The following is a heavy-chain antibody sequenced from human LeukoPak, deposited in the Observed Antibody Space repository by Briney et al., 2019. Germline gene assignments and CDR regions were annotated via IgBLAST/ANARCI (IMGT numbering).Heavy chain of an antibody. Sequence: GGSLRLSCAASGFTFSSYGMHWVRQAPGKGLEWVAFIRYDGSNKYYADSVKGRFTISRDNSKNTLYLQMNSLGAEDTAVYYCAKVRRWLGYCSSTSCYTGDSFDYWGQGTLVTVPS. J-gene: IGHJ4*02. CDR1: GFTFSSYG. CDR3: AKVRRWLGYCSSTSCYTGDSFDY. CDR2: IRYDGSNK. D-gene: IGHD2-2*02. V-gene: IGHV3-30*02.